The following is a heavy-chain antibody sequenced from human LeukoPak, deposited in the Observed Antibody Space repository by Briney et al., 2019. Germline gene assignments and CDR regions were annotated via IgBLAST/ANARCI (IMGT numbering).Heavy chain of an antibody. D-gene: IGHD6-13*01. CDR3: ARDIATAGTALDY. J-gene: IGHJ4*02. CDR2: IYTSGST. Sequence: PSQTLSLTCTVSGGSISSGSYYWSWIRQPAGKGLEWIGRIYTSGSTNYNPSLKSRVTISVDTSKNQFSLKLSSVTAADTAVYYCARDIATAGTALDYWGQGTLVTVSS. V-gene: IGHV4-61*02. CDR1: GGSISSGSYY.